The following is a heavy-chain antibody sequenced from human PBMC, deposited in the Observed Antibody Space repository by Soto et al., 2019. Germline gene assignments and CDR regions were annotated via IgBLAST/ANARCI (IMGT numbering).Heavy chain of an antibody. CDR2: FYYSGST. V-gene: IGHV4-59*08. J-gene: IGHJ4*02. Sequence: QVQLQESGPGLVKPSETLSLTCTVSGGSISSYYWSWIRQPPGKGLEWIGYFYYSGSTNYNPSLKSRVTISVDTSKNQFSLKLSSVTAAATAVYYCARGGWRQIDYWGQGTLVTVSS. CDR3: ARGGWRQIDY. D-gene: IGHD3-3*01. CDR1: GGSISSYY.